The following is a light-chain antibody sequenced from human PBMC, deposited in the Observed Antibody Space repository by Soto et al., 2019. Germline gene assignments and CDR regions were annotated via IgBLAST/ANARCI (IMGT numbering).Light chain of an antibody. J-gene: IGLJ2*01. V-gene: IGLV2-11*01. CDR3: CSYAGTYTFVV. Sequence: QSALTQPRSVSGSPGQSVTISCTGTSSDVGGYNCASWYQQHPGKAPKLMIYDVNKRPSGVPDRFSGSKSGNTASLTISGLQAEDEADYYCCSYAGTYTFVVFGGGTKLTVL. CDR1: SSDVGGYNC. CDR2: DVN.